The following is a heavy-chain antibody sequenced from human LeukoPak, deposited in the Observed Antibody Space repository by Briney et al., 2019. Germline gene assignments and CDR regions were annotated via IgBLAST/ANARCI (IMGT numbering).Heavy chain of an antibody. CDR3: TKDEGVGAESPFDY. CDR2: IRGIVGIT. V-gene: IGHV3-23*01. D-gene: IGHD1-26*01. CDR1: GFTFSIYA. J-gene: IGHJ4*02. Sequence: AGTLRLSCAASGFTFSIYARSWLRQAPGKGLEAASAIRGIVGITYYADSVNGRCTISRNNSNNTLYLQINRLIAEDTAVYYCTKDEGVGAESPFDYWGQGNLVTVYS.